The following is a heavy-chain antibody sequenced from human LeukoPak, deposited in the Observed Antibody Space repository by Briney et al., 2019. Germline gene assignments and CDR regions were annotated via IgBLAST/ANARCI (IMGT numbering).Heavy chain of an antibody. V-gene: IGHV3-74*01. Sequence: GGSLRLSCAASGFDFSSYWMYWVRQAPGKGLVWVSRIKTDGSYTNYADSVKGRFTISRDNAKNTLYLQMNSLRAEDTAVYYCARGPNSNWSGLDFWGQGTLLTVSS. CDR3: ARGPNSNWSGLDF. CDR1: GFDFSSYW. J-gene: IGHJ4*02. D-gene: IGHD6-6*01. CDR2: IKTDGSYT.